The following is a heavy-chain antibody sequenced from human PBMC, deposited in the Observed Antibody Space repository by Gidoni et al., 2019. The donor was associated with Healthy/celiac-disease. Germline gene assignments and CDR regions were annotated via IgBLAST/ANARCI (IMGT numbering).Heavy chain of an antibody. V-gene: IGHV4-30-4*01. J-gene: IGHJ5*02. CDR2: IYYSGST. D-gene: IGHD5-18*01. Sequence: HVQLQESVPGLVKPSQTLSLTCTVSVDSISSGDYYWSWIRQPPGKGLEWIGYIYYSGSTYYNPSLKSRVTISVDTSKNQFSLKLSSVTAADTAVYYCARDKRGYSYGSWGQGTLVTVSS. CDR3: ARDKRGYSYGS. CDR1: VDSISSGDYY.